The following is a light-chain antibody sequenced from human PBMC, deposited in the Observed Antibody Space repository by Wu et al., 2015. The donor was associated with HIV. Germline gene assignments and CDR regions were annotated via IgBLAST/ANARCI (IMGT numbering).Light chain of an antibody. J-gene: IGKJ4*01. Sequence: DVQVTQSPPTLSASVGDRVTITCRASQNAGISLAWYQQKPGKVPNLLVYGASTLQTGVPSRFSGSGSGTEFTLTISSLQPDDFATYYCQPYSPNSVTFGGGTRVELK. V-gene: IGKV1-5*03. CDR2: GAS. CDR3: QPYSPNSVT. CDR1: QNAGIS.